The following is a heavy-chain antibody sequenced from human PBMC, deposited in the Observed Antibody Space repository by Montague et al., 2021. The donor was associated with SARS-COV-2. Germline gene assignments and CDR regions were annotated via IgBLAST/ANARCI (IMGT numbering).Heavy chain of an antibody. Sequence: PALVKPTQTLTLTCTFSGFSLRSDDEGVAWFRQSPGQALEWLAVIYWNGDKRYSPSLQRRLTITKDTSENQVVLTMTNMDPVDTATYYCAHRGMIRGLIFDYWGQGTLVTVSS. D-gene: IGHD3-10*01. CDR3: AHRGMIRGLIFDY. CDR1: GFSLRSDDEG. CDR2: IYWNGDK. J-gene: IGHJ4*02. V-gene: IGHV2-5*01.